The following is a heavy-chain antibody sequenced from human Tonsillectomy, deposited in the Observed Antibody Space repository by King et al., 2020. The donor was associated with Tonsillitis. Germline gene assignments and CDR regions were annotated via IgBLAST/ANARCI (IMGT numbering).Heavy chain of an antibody. Sequence: VQLVESGGGLVQPGGSLRLSCAASGFTFSRYAMSWVRQAPGKGLEWVSCISGSGSSTYYADSVRGRFTIARDNSKNTLSLQMKSLRAEDTAVYYCAKDLEIYYDILTGFDFDYWGQGTLVTVSS. CDR1: GFTFSRYA. D-gene: IGHD3-9*01. V-gene: IGHV3-23*04. CDR2: ISGSGSST. J-gene: IGHJ4*02. CDR3: AKDLEIYYDILTGFDFDY.